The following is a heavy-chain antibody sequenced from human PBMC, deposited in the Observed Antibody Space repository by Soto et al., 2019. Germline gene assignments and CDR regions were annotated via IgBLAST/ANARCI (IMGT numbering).Heavy chain of an antibody. Sequence: QAQLQESGPGLVKPSQILSLTCTVSGGSISNGDYFWAWIRQHPGKGLEYIGYIEYSGSTYYTPSLRSRLSISMGPSENQFSLKLTSVTAADTAVYYCARAPQSHDSRRYYYWPFDNWGQGTLVTVSS. CDR3: ARAPQSHDSRRYYYWPFDN. J-gene: IGHJ4*02. CDR2: IEYSGST. V-gene: IGHV4-31*03. CDR1: GGSISNGDYF. D-gene: IGHD3-22*01.